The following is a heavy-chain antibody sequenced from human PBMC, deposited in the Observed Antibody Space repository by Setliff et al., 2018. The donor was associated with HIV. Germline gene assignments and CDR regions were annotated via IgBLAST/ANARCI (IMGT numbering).Heavy chain of an antibody. V-gene: IGHV4-34*01. J-gene: IGHJ5*02. CDR3: ARSSRGYCSGGSCYGFDP. CDR1: GGSFSGYY. CDR2: IDHSGGT. D-gene: IGHD2-15*01. Sequence: SETLSLTCAVYGGSFSGYYWSWIRQTPGKGLERIGEIDHSGGTNYNPSLKSRVPISLDTSKNQFSLKLSSVTAADTAMYYCARSSRGYCSGGSCYGFDPWGQGNLVTVSS.